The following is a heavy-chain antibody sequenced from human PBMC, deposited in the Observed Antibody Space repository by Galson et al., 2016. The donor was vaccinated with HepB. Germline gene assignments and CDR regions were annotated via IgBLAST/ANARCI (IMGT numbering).Heavy chain of an antibody. CDR2: ALYTGST. J-gene: IGHJ6*02. V-gene: IGHV4-59*01. D-gene: IGHD3-10*01. CDR3: ARQRVESRLNMVRGRLSEGYHYDALDV. CDR1: GGSISTYY. Sequence: SETLSLTCSLSGGSISTYYWTWIRQAPGRGLEWIGNALYTGSTNYNPSLKSRLTISIDPSETQFSLKLNSVTAADTAVYYCARQRVESRLNMVRGRLSEGYHYDALDVWGQGTTVTVSS.